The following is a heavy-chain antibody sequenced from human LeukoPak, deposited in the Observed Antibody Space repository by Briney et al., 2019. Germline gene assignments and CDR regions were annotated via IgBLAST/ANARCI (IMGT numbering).Heavy chain of an antibody. V-gene: IGHV3-33*01. CDR1: GFTFSSYG. Sequence: GGSLRLSCAASGFTFSSYGMHWVRQAPGKGLEWVAVIWYDGSNKYYADSVKGRFTISRDNSKNTLYLQMNSLRAEDTAVYYCARGTSGGYGGDYWGQGTLVTVSS. CDR3: ARGTSGGYGGDY. CDR2: IWYDGSNK. D-gene: IGHD1-1*01. J-gene: IGHJ4*02.